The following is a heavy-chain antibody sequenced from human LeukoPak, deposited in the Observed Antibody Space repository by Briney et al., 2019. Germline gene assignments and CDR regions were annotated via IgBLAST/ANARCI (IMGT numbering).Heavy chain of an antibody. J-gene: IGHJ4*02. CDR2: IKNKANNYAT. D-gene: IGHD3-22*01. Sequence: GGSLRLSCAASGFTFSDSAMHWVPQASGKGLEWVGRIKNKANNYATAYITSVKGRFTISRDDSKNTAYLQMNSLQTEDTAVYYCTRRYYDSSGNFAGCDWGQGTLVTVSS. V-gene: IGHV3-73*01. CDR3: TRRYYDSSGNFAGCD. CDR1: GFTFSDSA.